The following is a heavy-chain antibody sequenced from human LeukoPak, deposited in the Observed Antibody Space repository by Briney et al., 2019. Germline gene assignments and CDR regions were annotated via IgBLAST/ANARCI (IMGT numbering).Heavy chain of an antibody. Sequence: GASVEVSCKASGYTFTSYDINWVRQATGQGLEWMGWMNPNSGNTGYAQKFQGRVTITRNTSISTAYMELSSLRSEDTAVYYCARGIENYDILTGYSSVMDVWGKGTTVTVSS. V-gene: IGHV1-8*03. D-gene: IGHD3-9*01. CDR3: ARGIENYDILTGYSSVMDV. CDR2: MNPNSGNT. J-gene: IGHJ6*03. CDR1: GYTFTSYD.